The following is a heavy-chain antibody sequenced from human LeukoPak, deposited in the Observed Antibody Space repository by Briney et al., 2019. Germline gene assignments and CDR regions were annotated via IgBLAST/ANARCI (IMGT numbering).Heavy chain of an antibody. J-gene: IGHJ4*02. CDR1: GYTYTSYG. V-gene: IGHV1-18*01. CDR2: ISAYNGNT. CDR3: ARVRSYYYDSSGYRRGLFDY. Sequence: ASVKVSCKASGYTYTSYGISWVRQAPGQGLEWMGWISAYNGNTKYAQKLQGRVTMTTDTSTSTAYMELRSLRSDDTAMYYCARVRSYYYDSSGYRRGLFDYWGQGTLVTVSS. D-gene: IGHD3-22*01.